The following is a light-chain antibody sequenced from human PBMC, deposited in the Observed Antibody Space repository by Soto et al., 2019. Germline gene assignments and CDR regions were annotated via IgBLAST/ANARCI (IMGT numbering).Light chain of an antibody. CDR1: QSVSTNY. V-gene: IGKV3D-20*01. CDR2: DAS. CDR3: QQYGSSPS. Sequence: IEMTQSPSTLSLYPGERATLSCGASQSVSTNYLAWYQQKPGLAPRLLIYDASSRATGISDRFSGSGSGTDFTLTISRLEPEDFAVYYCQQYGSSPSFGGGTKV. J-gene: IGKJ4*01.